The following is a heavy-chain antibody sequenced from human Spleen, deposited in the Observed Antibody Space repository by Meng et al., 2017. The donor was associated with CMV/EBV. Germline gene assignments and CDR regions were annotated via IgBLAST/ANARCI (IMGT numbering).Heavy chain of an antibody. J-gene: IGHJ4*02. D-gene: IGHD2-21*02. Sequence: QVQLQEAGPGLVKPSETLSLTCTVSGGSIRGYSWSWIRQPAGKGLEWIGRIYSSGSTNYNPSLKSRVTVSVDTSKTQFSLRLSSVTAEDTAVYYCARVGAYCGGDCYLDYWGQGTLVTVSS. V-gene: IGHV4-4*07. CDR3: ARVGAYCGGDCYLDY. CDR1: GGSIRGYS. CDR2: IYSSGST.